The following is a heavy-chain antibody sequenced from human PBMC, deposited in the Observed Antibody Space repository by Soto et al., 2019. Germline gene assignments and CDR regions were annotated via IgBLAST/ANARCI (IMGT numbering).Heavy chain of an antibody. Sequence: QVQLQESGPGLVKPSQTLSLTCTVSGGSISSGDYYWRWIRQPPGKGLEWIGYIYYSGSTYYNPSLESRVTISVDTPNNQCSLKLSSVTAADTAVYYCARVGGFGATTSDYWGQGTLVTVSS. V-gene: IGHV4-30-4*01. CDR3: ARVGGFGATTSDY. CDR2: IYYSGST. D-gene: IGHD3-10*01. J-gene: IGHJ4*02. CDR1: GGSISSGDYY.